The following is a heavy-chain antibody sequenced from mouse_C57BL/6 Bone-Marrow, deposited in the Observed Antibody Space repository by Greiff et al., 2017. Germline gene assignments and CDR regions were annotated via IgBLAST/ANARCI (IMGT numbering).Heavy chain of an antibody. J-gene: IGHJ2*01. CDR1: GYTFTDYY. CDR3: ARGEFITTDFDY. D-gene: IGHD1-1*01. Sequence: VQLQQSGPELVKPGASVKISCKASGYTFTDYYMNWVKQSHGKSLEWIGDINPNNGGTSYNQKFKGKATLTVDKSSSTAYMELRSLTSEDSAVYYCARGEFITTDFDYWGQGTTLTVSS. V-gene: IGHV1-26*01. CDR2: INPNNGGT.